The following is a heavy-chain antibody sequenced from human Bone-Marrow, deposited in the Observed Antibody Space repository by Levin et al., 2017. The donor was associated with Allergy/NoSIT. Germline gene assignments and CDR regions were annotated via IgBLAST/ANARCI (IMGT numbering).Heavy chain of an antibody. CDR3: CRTDDFGSGALTWGPKDPKYYYNMAV. D-gene: IGHD3-10*01. J-gene: IGHJ6*03. CDR1: GGSIRNYY. V-gene: IGHV4-59*01. Sequence: SETLSLTCSVSGGSIRNYYWSWLRQPPGKGPEWIGYVYHSGRTSYNPSLNSRVTISMDTSKNDFSLHLTSVTAAETAVYFFCRTDDFGSGALTWGPKDPKYYYNMAVCGKGIAVTVPS. CDR2: VYHSGRT.